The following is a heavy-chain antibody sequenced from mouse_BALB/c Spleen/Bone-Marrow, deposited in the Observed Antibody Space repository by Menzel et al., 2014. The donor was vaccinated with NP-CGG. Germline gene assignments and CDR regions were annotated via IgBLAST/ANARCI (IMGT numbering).Heavy chain of an antibody. V-gene: IGHV2-4*02. D-gene: IGHD1-1*01. CDR3: ARTNYYGWYFDV. Sequence: QVQLKESGPGLVQPSQSLSITCTVSGFSLTSYGVHWVRQPPGKGLEWLGVIWSGGSTDYNAAFISRLSISRDNSKSQVFFKMNSLQADDTAIYYCARTNYYGWYFDVWGAGTTVTVSS. J-gene: IGHJ1*01. CDR2: IWSGGST. CDR1: GFSLTSYG.